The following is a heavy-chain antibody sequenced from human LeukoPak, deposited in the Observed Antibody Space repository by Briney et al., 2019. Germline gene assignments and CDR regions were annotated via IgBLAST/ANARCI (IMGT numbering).Heavy chain of an antibody. CDR1: GGSISSYY. Sequence: PSETLSLTCTVSGGSISSYYWSWIRQPPGKGLEWMGYIYYSGSSNYNPSLKSRVTISVDTSKNQFSLKLSSVTAADTAVYYCARGVPTPQYYDFWSGYPETYNWFDPWGQGTLVTVSS. CDR3: ARGVPTPQYYDFWSGYPETYNWFDP. D-gene: IGHD3-3*01. CDR2: IYYSGSS. J-gene: IGHJ5*02. V-gene: IGHV4-59*01.